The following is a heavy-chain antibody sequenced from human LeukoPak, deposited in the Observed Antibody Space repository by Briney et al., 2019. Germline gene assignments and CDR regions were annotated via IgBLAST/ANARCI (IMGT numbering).Heavy chain of an antibody. J-gene: IGHJ6*03. Sequence: GGSLRLSCAASGFTFSSYWMSWVRQAPGKGLEWVANIKQDGSEKYYVDSVKGRFTISRDNAKNSLYLQMNSLRAEDTAVYYCARDWRDYYYYYMDVWGKGTTVTVSS. V-gene: IGHV3-7*01. D-gene: IGHD3-3*01. CDR1: GFTFSSYW. CDR2: IKQDGSEK. CDR3: ARDWRDYYYYYMDV.